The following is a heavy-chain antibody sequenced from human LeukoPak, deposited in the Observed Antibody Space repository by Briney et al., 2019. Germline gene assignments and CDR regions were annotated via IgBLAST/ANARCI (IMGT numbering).Heavy chain of an antibody. Sequence: GGSLRFSCGASGFSFSNHGMQWVREAPGKRLEWVAVIWDDGNNKRYANSVNGRFTISRDNSENTLYLQMNGLTAEDTAMYYCARDSYQDYYGRFDPWGQGTLVIVSS. CDR2: IWDDGNNK. V-gene: IGHV3-33*01. J-gene: IGHJ5*02. CDR3: ARDSYQDYYGRFDP. D-gene: IGHD3-10*01. CDR1: GFSFSNHG.